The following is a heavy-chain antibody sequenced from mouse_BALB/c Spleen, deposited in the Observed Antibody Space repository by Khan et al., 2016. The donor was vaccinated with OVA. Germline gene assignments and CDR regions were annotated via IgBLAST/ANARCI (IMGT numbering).Heavy chain of an antibody. CDR2: INPHIGET. Sequence: MQLEESGPELVKPGASVKISCKASGYSFTGYFMNWVMQSHGKSLEWIGRINPHIGETFYNQRFVGKATLTVDESSSTAHMELRSLASEDSAVYFCARKDGSDIDYWGQGTTLTVSS. CDR3: ARKDGSDIDY. CDR1: GYSFTGYF. V-gene: IGHV1-20*02. D-gene: IGHD1-1*01. J-gene: IGHJ2*01.